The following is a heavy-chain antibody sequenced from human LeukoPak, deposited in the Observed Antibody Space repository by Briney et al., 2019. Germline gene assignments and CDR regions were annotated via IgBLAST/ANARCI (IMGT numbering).Heavy chain of an antibody. J-gene: IGHJ4*02. CDR2: IRYSGST. CDR3: ARMYYYDSSGYCDY. CDR1: GGSISSYY. V-gene: IGHV4-59*01. D-gene: IGHD3-22*01. Sequence: SETLSLTCTVSGGSISSYYWSWIRQPPGKGLEWIGYIRYSGSTNYNSSLKSRVTISVDTSKNQFSLKLRSVTAADTAVYYCARMYYYDSSGYCDYWGQGTLVTVSS.